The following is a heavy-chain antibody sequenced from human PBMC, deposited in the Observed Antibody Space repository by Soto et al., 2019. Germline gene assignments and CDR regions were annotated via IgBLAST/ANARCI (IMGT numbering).Heavy chain of an antibody. CDR3: ARGMTTVTTIDY. CDR1: GGSISSGGYS. J-gene: IGHJ4*02. CDR2: IYHSGST. Sequence: SETLSLTCAVSGGSISSGGYSWSWIRQPPGKGLEWIGYIYHSGSTYYNPSLKSRVTISVDRSKNQFSLKLSSVTAADTAVYYCARGMTTVTTIDYWGQGTL. V-gene: IGHV4-30-2*01. D-gene: IGHD4-4*01.